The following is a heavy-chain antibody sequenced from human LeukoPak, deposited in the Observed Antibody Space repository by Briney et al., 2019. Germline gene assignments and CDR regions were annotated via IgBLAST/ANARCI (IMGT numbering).Heavy chain of an antibody. D-gene: IGHD3-16*01. J-gene: IGHJ6*03. V-gene: IGHV4-39*07. CDR3: ARETSQKGAHYMDV. CDR2: IYYSGST. Sequence: SETLSLTCTVSGDSISSSSSYWGWIRQPPGEGLEWIGSIYYSGSTYYNTSLKSRVTISADTSKNQFSLKLSSVTAADTAVYYCARETSQKGAHYMDVWGKGTTVTISS. CDR1: GDSISSSSSY.